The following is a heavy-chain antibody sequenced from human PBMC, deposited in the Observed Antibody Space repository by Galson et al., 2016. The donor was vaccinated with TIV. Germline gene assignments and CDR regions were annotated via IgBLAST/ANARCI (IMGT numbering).Heavy chain of an antibody. CDR1: GFTFSKNW. V-gene: IGHV3-7*01. Sequence: SLRPSCAVSGFTFSKNWMSWVRQAPGKGLEWVANINEAGSEEFYVDSVKGRFTISRDNAKNSLFLQINSLRPEDTAVYYCGRAQYSNGWLLFDSWGPGTLVTVSS. J-gene: IGHJ4*02. CDR2: INEAGSEE. CDR3: GRAQYSNGWLLFDS. D-gene: IGHD6-19*01.